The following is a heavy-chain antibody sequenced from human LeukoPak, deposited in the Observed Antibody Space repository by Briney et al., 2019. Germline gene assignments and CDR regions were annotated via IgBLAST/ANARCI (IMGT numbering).Heavy chain of an antibody. CDR3: AKDPTHYRVWDYYETIGLSY. D-gene: IGHD3-22*01. V-gene: IGHV3-30*02. J-gene: IGHJ4*02. Sequence: GGSLRLSCAASGFTFSSYGMHWVRQAPGKGLEWVAFIRYDGSNKYYADSVKGRFTVSRDNSKNTLNLQMNSLRAEDTAVYYCAKDPTHYRVWDYYETIGLSYWGQGTLVTVSS. CDR2: IRYDGSNK. CDR1: GFTFSSYG.